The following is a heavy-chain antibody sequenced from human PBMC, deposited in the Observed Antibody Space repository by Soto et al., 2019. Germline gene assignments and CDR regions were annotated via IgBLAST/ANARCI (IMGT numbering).Heavy chain of an antibody. CDR1: GGTFSSYA. J-gene: IGHJ6*02. CDR3: AGCLNYDILTGYSYYYYGMDV. D-gene: IGHD3-9*01. Sequence: QVQLVQSGAEVKKPGSSVKVSCKASGGTFSSYAISWVRQAPGQGLEWMGGIIPIFGTANYAQKFQGRVTITADESTSTAYMELSNLRSEDTAVYYCAGCLNYDILTGYSYYYYGMDVWGQGTTVTVSS. CDR2: IIPIFGTA. V-gene: IGHV1-69*12.